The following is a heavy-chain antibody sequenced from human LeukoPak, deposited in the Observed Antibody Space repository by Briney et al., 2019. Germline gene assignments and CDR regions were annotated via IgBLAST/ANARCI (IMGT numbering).Heavy chain of an antibody. Sequence: KPSETLSLTCTVSSGSISTSNYYWGWVRQPPGKALEWIGNIFYSGSTYYSPSLKSRVTISVDKSKNQFSLKLSSVTAADTAVYYCARQRYLYGGNSVRYYYYYVDVWGKGTTVTISS. CDR3: ARQRYLYGGNSVRYYYYYVDV. V-gene: IGHV4-39*01. D-gene: IGHD4-23*01. CDR1: SGSISTSNYY. J-gene: IGHJ6*03. CDR2: IFYSGST.